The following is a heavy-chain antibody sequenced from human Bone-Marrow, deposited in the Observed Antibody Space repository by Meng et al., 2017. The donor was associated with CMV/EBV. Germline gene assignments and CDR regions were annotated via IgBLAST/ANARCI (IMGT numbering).Heavy chain of an antibody. Sequence: ASVKVSCKASGYTFTGYYMHWVRQAPGQGLEWMGWINPNSGGTNYAQKFQGRVTMTTDTSTSTAYMELRSLRSDDTAVYYCARDSPPLLLWFGVYYYYGMDVWGQGTTVTVSS. J-gene: IGHJ6*02. D-gene: IGHD3-10*01. CDR3: ARDSPPLLLWFGVYYYYGMDV. CDR2: INPNSGGT. V-gene: IGHV1-2*02. CDR1: GYTFTGYY.